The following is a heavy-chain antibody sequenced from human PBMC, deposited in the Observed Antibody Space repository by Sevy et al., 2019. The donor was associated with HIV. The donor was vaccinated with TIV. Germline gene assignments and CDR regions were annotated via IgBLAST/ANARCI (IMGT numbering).Heavy chain of an antibody. D-gene: IGHD3-22*01. V-gene: IGHV1-24*01. CDR2: FDPEDGET. J-gene: IGHJ4*02. Sequence: ASVKVSCKVSGYTLSQLSMHWVRQAPGKGLEWMGRFDPEDGETIFAHKFQGRVTMTEDTFTDTAYMELSSLRSEDTAVYYCASAREYYEDNSGYLDYWGQGTLVTVSS. CDR3: ASAREYYEDNSGYLDY. CDR1: GYTLSQLS.